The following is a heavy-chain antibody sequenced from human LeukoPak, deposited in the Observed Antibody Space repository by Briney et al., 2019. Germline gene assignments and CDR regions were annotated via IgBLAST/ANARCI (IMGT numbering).Heavy chain of an antibody. CDR3: ARENYYDSSGYSEGMDV. D-gene: IGHD3-22*01. J-gene: IGHJ6*02. Sequence: PSETPSLTCTVSGGSISDHYLSWIRQPAGKGLEWIGRMYVSGTTNYNPSLRSRVSMSMDTSKNQFSLRLRSVTAADTAVYYCARENYYDSSGYSEGMDVWGQGTTVTVS. CDR1: GGSISDHY. V-gene: IGHV4-4*07. CDR2: MYVSGTT.